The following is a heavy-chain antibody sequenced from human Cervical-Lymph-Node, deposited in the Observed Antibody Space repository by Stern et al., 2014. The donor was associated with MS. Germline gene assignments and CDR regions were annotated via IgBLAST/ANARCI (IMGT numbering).Heavy chain of an antibody. CDR1: GFSLSNARMG. V-gene: IGHV2-26*01. Sequence: ESGPVLVKPTETLTLTCTVSGFSLSNARMGVSWIRQPPGKALEWLAHIFSNDEKSYSPSLKSRLTISKDTSKSQVVLTMTNMDPVDTATYYCARSFGGDLIDYWGQGTLVTVSS. CDR2: IFSNDEK. J-gene: IGHJ4*02. D-gene: IGHD2-21*01. CDR3: ARSFGGDLIDY.